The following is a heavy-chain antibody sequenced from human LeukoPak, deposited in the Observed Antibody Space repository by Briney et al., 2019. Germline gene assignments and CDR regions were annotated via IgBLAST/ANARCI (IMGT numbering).Heavy chain of an antibody. J-gene: IGHJ4*02. CDR1: GFTFSSYS. CDR3: AKDRAMVRGVIITTDY. CDR2: IRYDGSNK. V-gene: IGHV3-30*02. Sequence: GGSLRLSCAASGFTFSSYSMHWVRQAPGKGLEWVAFIRYDGSNKYYADSVKGRFTISRDNSKNTLYLQMNSLRAEDTAVYYCAKDRAMVRGVIITTDYWGQGTLVTVSS. D-gene: IGHD3-10*01.